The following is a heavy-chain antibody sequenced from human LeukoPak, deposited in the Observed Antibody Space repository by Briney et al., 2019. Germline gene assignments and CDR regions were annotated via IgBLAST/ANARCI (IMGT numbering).Heavy chain of an antibody. V-gene: IGHV1-18*01. CDR1: GYSFTSNG. Sequence: ASVKVSCKASGYSFTSNGINWVRQAPGQGLEWMGWISTYNGNTNYAQKLQGRVTMTTDTSTSTAYMELRSLRSDDTAVYYCARDNGGYLGNWFDPWGQGTLVTVSS. CDR2: ISTYNGNT. D-gene: IGHD2-8*01. CDR3: ARDNGGYLGNWFDP. J-gene: IGHJ5*02.